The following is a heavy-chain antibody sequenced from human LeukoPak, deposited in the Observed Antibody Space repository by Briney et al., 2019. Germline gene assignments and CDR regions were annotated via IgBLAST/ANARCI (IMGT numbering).Heavy chain of an antibody. CDR1: GFTFSSYG. CDR2: NRDAVNTK. Sequence: PGGSLRLSCVASGFTFSSYGMHWVRQPPGKGLEWVALNRDAVNTKDYADSVKGRFTISRDNSKNTVYLQMNSLRGEDTAVYYCTRGYYYYMDVWGKGTTVTISS. V-gene: IGHV3-30*02. J-gene: IGHJ6*03. CDR3: TRGYYYYMDV.